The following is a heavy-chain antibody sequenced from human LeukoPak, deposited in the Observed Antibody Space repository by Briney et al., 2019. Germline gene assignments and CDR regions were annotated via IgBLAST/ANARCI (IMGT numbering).Heavy chain of an antibody. D-gene: IGHD1-26*01. J-gene: IGHJ4*02. V-gene: IGHV4-59*12. CDR1: GGFISSYY. CDR2: IYYSGST. CDR3: ARVGGSYVSLDY. Sequence: PSETLSLTCTVSGGFISSYYWSWIRQPPGKGLEWIGYIYYSGSTNYNPSLKSRVTISVDTSKNQFSLKLSSVTAADTAVYYCARVGGSYVSLDYWGQGTLVTVSS.